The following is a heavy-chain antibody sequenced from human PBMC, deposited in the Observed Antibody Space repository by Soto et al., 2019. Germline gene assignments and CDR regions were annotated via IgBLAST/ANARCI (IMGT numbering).Heavy chain of an antibody. V-gene: IGHV3-23*01. Sequence: ELQLLESGGTLVQPGGYLRISCAASAFTFRNYAMTWVRQTPGKGLEWVSSITVAGDGTFYADSVKGRFTISRDNSKNKLYLPMDSLRVADTAIYYCAKDPNGDYIGAFDSWGQGTMVTVSS. CDR1: AFTFRNYA. D-gene: IGHD2-8*01. CDR3: AKDPNGDYIGAFDS. CDR2: ITVAGDGT. J-gene: IGHJ3*02.